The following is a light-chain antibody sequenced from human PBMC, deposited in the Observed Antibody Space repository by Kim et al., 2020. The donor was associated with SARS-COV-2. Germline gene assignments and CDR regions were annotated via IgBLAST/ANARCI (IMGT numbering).Light chain of an antibody. Sequence: AFIGDTVTITCRASQSITRYLTWYQQKPGKAPKVLIYLTSTLQTGVPTRFSGSGNDTDFTLTIDTLQPEDFATYFCQQSYGFPLTFGGGTKVDIK. V-gene: IGKV1-39*01. J-gene: IGKJ4*01. CDR3: QQSYGFPLT. CDR1: QSITRY. CDR2: LTS.